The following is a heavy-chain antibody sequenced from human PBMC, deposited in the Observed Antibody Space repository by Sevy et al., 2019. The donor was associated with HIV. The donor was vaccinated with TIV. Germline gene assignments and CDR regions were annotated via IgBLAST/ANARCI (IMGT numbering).Heavy chain of an antibody. J-gene: IGHJ4*02. CDR1: GGSITSLY. CDR3: AGENAWGRGYS. Sequence: SETLSLTCTVSGGSITSLYWNWIRQPPGKGLEWIANIYYNGHIKYNPSLKSRVTLSLDTSKNQFSLRLSCVTAADTAMYYCAGENAWGRGYSWGQGTLVTVSS. CDR2: IYYNGHI. D-gene: IGHD1-26*01. V-gene: IGHV4-59*08.